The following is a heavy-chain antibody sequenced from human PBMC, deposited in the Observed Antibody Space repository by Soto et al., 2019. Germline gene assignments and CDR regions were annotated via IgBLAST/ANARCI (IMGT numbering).Heavy chain of an antibody. CDR1: GGSVSSGSYY. CDR2: IYYSGST. V-gene: IGHV4-61*01. CDR3: ARAKLERRWGGAFDI. J-gene: IGHJ3*02. D-gene: IGHD1-1*01. Sequence: QVQLQESGPGLVKPSETLSLTCTVSGGSVSSGSYYWSWIRQPPGKGLEWIGYIYYSGSTNYNPSLKSRVTISVDTSKNPFSLKLSSVTAADTAVYYCARAKLERRWGGAFDIWGQGTMVTVSS.